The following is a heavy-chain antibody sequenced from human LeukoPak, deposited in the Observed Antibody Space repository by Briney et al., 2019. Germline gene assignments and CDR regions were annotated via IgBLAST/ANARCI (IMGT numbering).Heavy chain of an antibody. J-gene: IGHJ4*02. CDR3: ARDSRLRLGELSSHFDY. Sequence: SVKVSCRASGYTFTGYYMHWVRQAPGQGLEWMGGIIPILGTANYAQKFQGRVTITADESTSTAYMELSSLRSEDTAVYYCARDSRLRLGELSSHFDYWGQGTLVTVSS. D-gene: IGHD3-16*02. CDR1: GYTFTGYY. V-gene: IGHV1-69*13. CDR2: IIPILGTA.